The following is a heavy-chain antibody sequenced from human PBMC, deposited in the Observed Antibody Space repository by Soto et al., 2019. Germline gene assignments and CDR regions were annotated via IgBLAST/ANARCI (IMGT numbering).Heavy chain of an antibody. V-gene: IGHV4-30-4*01. CDR3: ARVPSTFDYYYAMDV. CDR2: IFSSGTT. CDR1: GDSISSGNKY. D-gene: IGHD3-16*01. J-gene: IGHJ6*02. Sequence: QVQLRESGPGLVMPSQTLSLTCTVSGDSISSGNKYWSWIRQPPGKGLEWIGYIFSSGTTYYNPSLKSRLTMSLDASQNQFSLKLNSLTDADTAVYFCARVPSTFDYYYAMDVWGQGTTVTVSS.